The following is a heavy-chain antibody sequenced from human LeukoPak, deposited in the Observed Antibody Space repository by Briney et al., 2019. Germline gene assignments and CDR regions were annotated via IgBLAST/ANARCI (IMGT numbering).Heavy chain of an antibody. CDR3: ARGNNVLLWFGEFPIFDY. CDR1: GFTLSNAW. V-gene: IGHV3-33*08. D-gene: IGHD3-10*01. CDR2: IWYDGSNK. Sequence: GGSLRLSCAASGFTLSNAWMSWVRQAPGKGLEWVAVIWYDGSNKYYADSVKGRFTISRDNSKNTLYLQMNSLRAEDTAVYYCARGNNVLLWFGEFPIFDYWGQGTLVTVSS. J-gene: IGHJ4*02.